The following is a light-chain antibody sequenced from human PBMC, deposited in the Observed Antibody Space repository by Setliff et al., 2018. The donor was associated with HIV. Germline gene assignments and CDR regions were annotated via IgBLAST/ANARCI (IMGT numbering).Light chain of an antibody. Sequence: QSVLTQPPSVSGAPGQRVTISCTGSTSNIGAGYDVHWYQQPPGTAPKVLIYGNTNRPSGVPDRFSGYKSGTSASLAITGLQAEDEADYYCQSYDSSVSGSVFGSGTKV. V-gene: IGLV1-40*01. CDR3: QSYDSSVSGSV. J-gene: IGLJ1*01. CDR1: TSNIGAGYD. CDR2: GNT.